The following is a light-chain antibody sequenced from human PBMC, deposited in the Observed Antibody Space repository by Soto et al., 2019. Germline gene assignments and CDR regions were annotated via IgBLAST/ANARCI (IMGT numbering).Light chain of an antibody. Sequence: QSVLTQPASVSGSPGQSITISCTGTSSDVGGYNYVSWYQHLPGKAPKLMIYDVSNRPSGVSNRFSGSKSGNTASLTISGLQAEDEADYYCSSYTSSSTRVFGGGTKLTVL. J-gene: IGLJ3*02. V-gene: IGLV2-14*01. CDR3: SSYTSSSTRV. CDR1: SSDVGGYNY. CDR2: DVS.